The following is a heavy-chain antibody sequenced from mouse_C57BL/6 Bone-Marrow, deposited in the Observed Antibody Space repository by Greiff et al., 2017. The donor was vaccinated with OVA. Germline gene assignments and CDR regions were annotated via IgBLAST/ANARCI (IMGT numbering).Heavy chain of an antibody. J-gene: IGHJ4*01. CDR3: ARRTLLRTMDY. CDR1: GYTFTSYG. Sequence: VMLVESGAELARPGASVKLSCKASGYTFTSYGISWVKQRTGQGLEWIGEIYPRSGNTYYNEKFKGKATLTADKSSSTAYMELRSLTSEDSAVYFCARRTLLRTMDYWGQGTSVTVSS. V-gene: IGHV1-81*01. CDR2: IYPRSGNT. D-gene: IGHD6-2*01.